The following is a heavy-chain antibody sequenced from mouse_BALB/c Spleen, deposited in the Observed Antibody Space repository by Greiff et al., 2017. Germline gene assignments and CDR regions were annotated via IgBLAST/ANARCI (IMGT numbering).Heavy chain of an antibody. CDR3: ARLYGNYFDY. CDR1: GFTFSSYD. V-gene: IGHV5-12-1*01. J-gene: IGHJ2*01. Sequence: EVKVVESGAGLVTPGGSLKLSCAASGFTFSSYDMSWVRQTPEQRLEWVAYISSGGGSTDYPDTVKCLFTLSRDNAKNTLYLQMSSLKSEDTAMYYCARLYGNYFDYWGQGTTLTVSS. CDR2: ISSGGGST. D-gene: IGHD2-1*01.